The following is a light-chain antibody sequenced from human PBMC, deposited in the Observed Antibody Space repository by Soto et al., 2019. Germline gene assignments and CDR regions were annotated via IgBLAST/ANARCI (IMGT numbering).Light chain of an antibody. CDR3: QQYASSPGT. Sequence: DIQMTQSPSTLSAYVGDRVTITCRASQSISSWLAWYQQKPGKAPNLLIYDAASLEAGVPSRFSGSGTGTEFTLTINSLQPTDFATYYCQQYASSPGTFGQGTKVAIK. CDR2: DAA. V-gene: IGKV1-5*01. CDR1: QSISSW. J-gene: IGKJ1*01.